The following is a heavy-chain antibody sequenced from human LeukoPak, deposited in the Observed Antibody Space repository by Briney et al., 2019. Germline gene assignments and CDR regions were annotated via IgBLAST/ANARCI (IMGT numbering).Heavy chain of an antibody. Sequence: GTSLRLSCTASGFIFSNDGMHWGRQAPGKGVEWVAVIWYDGSKKYYADSAKGRFTISRDSSKNTLNLQMNSLRPEDTAIYYCALDCVDDDRGLDYWGQGTLVTVGS. CDR3: ALDCVDDDRGLDY. D-gene: IGHD1-26*01. J-gene: IGHJ4*02. CDR1: GFIFSNDG. V-gene: IGHV3-33*03. CDR2: IWYDGSKK.